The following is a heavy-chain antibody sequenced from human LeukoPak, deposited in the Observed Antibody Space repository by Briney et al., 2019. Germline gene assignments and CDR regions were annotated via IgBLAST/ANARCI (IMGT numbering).Heavy chain of an antibody. Sequence: PGACLRLACSASGFTFISYAMGSVRQAPGKGLEWGSAISGSVSNTYYADYVKGRFTLSRENSKNTMYLQMKNLRAEDTAVYYRAKLGAIQLGYAWRFDYWGQGTLVTVSS. CDR3: AKLGAIQLGYAWRFDY. D-gene: IGHD5-18*01. CDR2: ISGSVSNT. J-gene: IGHJ4*02. CDR1: GFTFISYA. V-gene: IGHV3-23*01.